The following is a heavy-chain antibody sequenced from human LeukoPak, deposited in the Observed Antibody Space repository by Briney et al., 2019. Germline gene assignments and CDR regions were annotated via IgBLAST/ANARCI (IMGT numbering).Heavy chain of an antibody. CDR3: VREDVTLVRGVIDY. V-gene: IGHV3-21*01. Sequence: PGGSLRLSCAASGFTFSSYSMTWVRQAPGKGLEWVSSISSSSSYIYYADSAKGRFTISRDNSKNTLYLQMNSLRVEDTSVYYCVREDVTLVRGVIDYWGQGTPVAVPS. CDR1: GFTFSSYS. D-gene: IGHD3-10*01. J-gene: IGHJ4*02. CDR2: ISSSSSYI.